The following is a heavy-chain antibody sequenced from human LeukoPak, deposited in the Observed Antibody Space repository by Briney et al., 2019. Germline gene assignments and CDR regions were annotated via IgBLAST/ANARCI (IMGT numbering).Heavy chain of an antibody. CDR3: ARDDREHMVRGAY. CDR2: IYSGGST. Sequence: PGGSLRLSCAASGFTVSSNYMSWVRQAPGKGLEWVSVIYSGGSTYYADSVKGRFTISRDNSKNTLYLQMNSLRAEDTAVYYCARDDREHMVRGAYWGQGTLVTVSS. CDR1: GFTVSSNY. J-gene: IGHJ4*02. D-gene: IGHD3-10*01. V-gene: IGHV3-66*01.